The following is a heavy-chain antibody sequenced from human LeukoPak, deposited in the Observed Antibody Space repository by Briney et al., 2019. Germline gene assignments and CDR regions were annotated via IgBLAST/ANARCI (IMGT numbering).Heavy chain of an antibody. Sequence: SETLSLTCTASGGSISSYYWSWIRQPSGKGLEGIGYIYYSGSTNYNPSLKSRVTISVDTSKNQFSLKLSSVTAADTAVYYCARSRGSGSYWANWFDPWGQGTLVTVSS. CDR1: GGSISSYY. J-gene: IGHJ5*02. CDR3: ARSRGSGSYWANWFDP. D-gene: IGHD3-10*01. V-gene: IGHV4-59*01. CDR2: IYYSGST.